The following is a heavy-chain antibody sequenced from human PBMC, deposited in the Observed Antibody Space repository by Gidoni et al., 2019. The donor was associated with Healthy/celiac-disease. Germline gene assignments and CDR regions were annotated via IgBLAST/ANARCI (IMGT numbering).Heavy chain of an antibody. V-gene: IGHV4-39*02. CDR3: ARENITMVQGVRDY. CDR2: IYYSGST. Sequence: QLQLQESGPGLVKPSETLSLPCTVSGGSISSSSYYWGWIRQPPGKGLEWIGRIYYSGSTYYNPSRKSRVTRAVDTSKNQFSLKLSSVTAADTAVYYCARENITMVQGVRDYWGQGTLVTVSS. J-gene: IGHJ4*02. CDR1: GGSISSSSYY. D-gene: IGHD3-10*01.